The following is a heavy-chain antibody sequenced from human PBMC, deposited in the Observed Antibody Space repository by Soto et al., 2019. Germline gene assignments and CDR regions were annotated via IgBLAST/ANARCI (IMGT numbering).Heavy chain of an antibody. CDR2: FYYSGST. J-gene: IGHJ4*02. Sequence: PSETLSLTCSVSGASVSSGSSYWSRIRQPPGKVLERIGYFYYSGSTNYNPSLQSRVTISVDTSKNQFSLKLSSVTAADTAVYYCARELGIGTTRKFDYWGRG. V-gene: IGHV4-61*01. CDR1: GASVSSGSSY. D-gene: IGHD1-7*01. CDR3: ARELGIGTTRKFDY.